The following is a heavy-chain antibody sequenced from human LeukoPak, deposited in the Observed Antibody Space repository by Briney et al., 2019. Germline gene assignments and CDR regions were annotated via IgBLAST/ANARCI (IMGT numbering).Heavy chain of an antibody. J-gene: IGHJ4*02. V-gene: IGHV1-18*01. CDR3: ARAQTTLLLDY. D-gene: IGHD4-11*01. CDR2: ISAHNGNT. Sequence: PRASVEVSCKASGYIFTSHGIIWVRQAPGQGLQWMGWISAHNGNTNYAQKLQGRVTMTTDTSTSTVYMELRSLRSDDTAVYYCARAQTTLLLDYWGQGTLVTVSS. CDR1: GYIFTSHG.